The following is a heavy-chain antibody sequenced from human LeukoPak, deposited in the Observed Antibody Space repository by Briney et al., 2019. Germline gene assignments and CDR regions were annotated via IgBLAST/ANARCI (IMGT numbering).Heavy chain of an antibody. CDR2: IRYDGSNK. CDR1: GFTFITYG. Sequence: GGSLRLSCAASGFTFITYGMHWVRQAPGKGLEWVAFIRYDGSNKYYADSVKGRFTISRDNSKNTLYLQMNSLRVEDTAVYHCAKGPLVTFDIWGQGTMVTVSS. D-gene: IGHD2-8*02. V-gene: IGHV3-30*02. CDR3: AKGPLVTFDI. J-gene: IGHJ3*02.